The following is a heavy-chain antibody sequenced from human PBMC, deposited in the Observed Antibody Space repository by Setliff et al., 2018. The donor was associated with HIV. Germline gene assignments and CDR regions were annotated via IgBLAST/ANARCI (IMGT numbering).Heavy chain of an antibody. CDR2: IHYSGTS. Sequence: SETLSLTCTVSGDLINNHNWNWIRQSPEKGLEGLGNIHYSGTSNYNSSLKSRIVISLDTSKKQFSLHFYSVTAADTAVYYCARSRIRGYYDTSPAMAFDIWGQGTMVTVSS. CDR1: GDLINNHN. CDR3: ARSRIRGYYDTSPAMAFDI. V-gene: IGHV4-59*08. D-gene: IGHD3-22*01. J-gene: IGHJ3*02.